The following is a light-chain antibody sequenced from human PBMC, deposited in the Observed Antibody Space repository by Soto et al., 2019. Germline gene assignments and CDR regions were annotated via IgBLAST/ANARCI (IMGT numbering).Light chain of an antibody. J-gene: IGKJ2*01. CDR3: QQSNSSPYT. V-gene: IGKV1-39*01. CDR2: GAY. Sequence: DIRMTQSPSSLSASVGDRVNITCRASKSISTYFNWYQHKPGTAPNLLIYGAYRLQSGVPSRFTGSGSRTDFILTISNLQPEDSATYFCQQSNSSPYTFGQGTRLEIK. CDR1: KSISTY.